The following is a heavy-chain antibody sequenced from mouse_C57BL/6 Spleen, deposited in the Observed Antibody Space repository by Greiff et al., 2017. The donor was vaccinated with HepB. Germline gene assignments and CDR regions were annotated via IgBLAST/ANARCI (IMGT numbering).Heavy chain of an antibody. CDR3: ARPHYYGSSYGYFDV. V-gene: IGHV1-26*01. CDR1: GYTFTDYY. J-gene: IGHJ1*03. D-gene: IGHD1-1*01. Sequence: VQLQQSGPELVKPGASVKISCKASGYTFTDYYMNWVKQSHGKSLEWIGDINPNNGGTSYNQKFKGKATLTVDKSSSTAYMELRSLTSEDSAVYDCARPHYYGSSYGYFDVWGTGTTVTVSS. CDR2: INPNNGGT.